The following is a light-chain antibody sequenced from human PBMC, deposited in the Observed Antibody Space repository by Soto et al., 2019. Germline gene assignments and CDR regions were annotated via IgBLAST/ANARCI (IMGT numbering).Light chain of an antibody. V-gene: IGKV1-39*01. J-gene: IGKJ1*01. CDR2: AAS. Sequence: DVQMTQSPSSLPASVGDRVTITCRASQSIKKSLNWYQQKPGKAPKLLIFAASNLQSGVPSRFSGSGSGTDFTLTISSLQAEDFATYYCQQNYITLPWTFGPGTKVDIK. CDR1: QSIKKS. CDR3: QQNYITLPWT.